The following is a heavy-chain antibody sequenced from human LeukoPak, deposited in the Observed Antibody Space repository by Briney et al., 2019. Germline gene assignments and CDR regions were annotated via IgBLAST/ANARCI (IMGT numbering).Heavy chain of an antibody. CDR1: GYTLTELS. CDR3: ATLPTIFGVARGRWFDP. Sequence: ASVKVSCKVSGYTLTELSMHWVRQAPGKGLEWMGGFDPEDGETIYAQKFQGRVTMTEDTSSDTAYMELSSLRSEDTAVYYCATLPTIFGVARGRWFDPWGQGTLVTVSS. J-gene: IGHJ5*02. D-gene: IGHD3-3*01. CDR2: FDPEDGET. V-gene: IGHV1-24*01.